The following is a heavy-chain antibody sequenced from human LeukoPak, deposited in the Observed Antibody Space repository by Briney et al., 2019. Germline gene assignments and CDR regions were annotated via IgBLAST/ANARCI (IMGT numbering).Heavy chain of an antibody. V-gene: IGHV4-34*01. Sequence: SETLSLTCAVYGGSFSGYYWSWIRQPPGKGLEWIGEINHSGGTSYNPSLKSRVTISVDTSKNQFSLKLNSVTAADTAVYYCARGGFITMVRGVKFDPWGQGTLVTVSS. CDR2: INHSGGT. J-gene: IGHJ5*02. D-gene: IGHD3-10*01. CDR3: ARGGFITMVRGVKFDP. CDR1: GGSFSGYY.